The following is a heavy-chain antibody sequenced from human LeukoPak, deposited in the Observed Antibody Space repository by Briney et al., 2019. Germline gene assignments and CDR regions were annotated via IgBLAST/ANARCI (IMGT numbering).Heavy chain of an antibody. J-gene: IGHJ3*02. D-gene: IGHD3-22*01. CDR3: ARGPDYYDSSGYDAFDI. CDR2: IYTSGST. CDR1: GGSISSYY. Sequence: SETLSLTCTVSGGSISSYYWSWIRQPAGKGLEWIGRIYTSGSTNYNPSLNSRVTMSVDTSKNQFSLKLSSVTAADTPVYYCARGPDYYDSSGYDAFDIWGQGTMVTVSS. V-gene: IGHV4-4*07.